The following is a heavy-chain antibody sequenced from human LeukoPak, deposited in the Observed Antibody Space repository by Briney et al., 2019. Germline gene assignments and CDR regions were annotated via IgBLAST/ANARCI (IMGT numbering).Heavy chain of an antibody. Sequence: GGSLRLSCAASGFTFSSHGMHWVRQAPGKGLEWVAFIRYDGSNKYYADSVKGRFTISRDNSKNTLYLQMNSQRAEDTAVYYCAKDALPIADAYYFDYWGQGTLVTVSS. CDR1: GFTFSSHG. J-gene: IGHJ4*02. D-gene: IGHD6-13*01. V-gene: IGHV3-30*02. CDR3: AKDALPIADAYYFDY. CDR2: IRYDGSNK.